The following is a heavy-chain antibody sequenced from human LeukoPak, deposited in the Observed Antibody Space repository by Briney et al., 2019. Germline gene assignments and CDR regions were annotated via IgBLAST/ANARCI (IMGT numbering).Heavy chain of an antibody. CDR1: GGSIGSGGYY. V-gene: IGHV4-31*03. D-gene: IGHD4-17*01. CDR3: ARVPDYGDYVGSFDY. J-gene: IGHJ4*02. CDR2: IYYSGST. Sequence: SETLSLTCTVSGGSIGSGGYYWSWIRQDPGKGLEWIGDIYYSGSTYYNPSLKSRVTISVDTSKNQFSLKLSSVTAADTAVYYCARVPDYGDYVGSFDYWGQGTLVTVSS.